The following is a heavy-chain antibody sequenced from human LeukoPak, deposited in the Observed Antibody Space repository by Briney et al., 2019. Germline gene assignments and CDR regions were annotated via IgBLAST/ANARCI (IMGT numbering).Heavy chain of an antibody. D-gene: IGHD2-2*01. Sequence: GGSLRLSRAASGFTFSSYAMSWVRQAPGKGLEWVSAISGSGGSTYYADSVKGRFTISRDNSKNTLYLQMNSLRAEDTAVYYCANPRVPAANGWFDPWGQGTLVTVSS. CDR2: ISGSGGST. J-gene: IGHJ5*02. V-gene: IGHV3-23*01. CDR3: ANPRVPAANGWFDP. CDR1: GFTFSSYA.